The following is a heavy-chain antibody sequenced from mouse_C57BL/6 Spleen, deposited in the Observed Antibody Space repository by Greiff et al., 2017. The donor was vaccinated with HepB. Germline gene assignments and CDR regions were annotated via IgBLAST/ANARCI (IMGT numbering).Heavy chain of an antibody. CDR3: ARGDTTVSMDY. CDR2: IDPSDSYT. Sequence: VQLQQSGAELVRPGTSVKLSCKASGYTFTSYWMHWVKQRPGQGLEWIGVIDPSDSYTNYNQKFKGKATLTVDTSSSTAYMQLSSLTSEDSAVYYCARGDTTVSMDYWGQGTSVTVSS. J-gene: IGHJ4*01. CDR1: GYTFTSYW. V-gene: IGHV1-59*01. D-gene: IGHD1-1*01.